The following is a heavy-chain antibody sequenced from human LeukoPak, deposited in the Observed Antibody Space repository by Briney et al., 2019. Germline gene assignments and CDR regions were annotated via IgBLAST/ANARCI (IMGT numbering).Heavy chain of an antibody. CDR3: ARENYGDRLRIDY. D-gene: IGHD4-17*01. CDR1: GFTFSSYS. V-gene: IGHV4-59*01. Sequence: PGGSLRLSCAASGFTFSSYSMNWVRQAPGKGLEWIGYVYYSGSTNYNPSLKSRVTMSVDTSKNEFSLKLSSVTAADTAVYYCARENYGDRLRIDYWGQGTLVTVSS. CDR2: VYYSGST. J-gene: IGHJ4*02.